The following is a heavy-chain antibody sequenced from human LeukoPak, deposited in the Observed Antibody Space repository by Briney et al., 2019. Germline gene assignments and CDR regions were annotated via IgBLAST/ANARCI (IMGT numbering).Heavy chain of an antibody. CDR3: ARDKALNC. CDR2: ISSRGSSI. V-gene: IGHV3-48*03. Sequence: GGSLRLSCAASGFNFSTYEMNWVRQAPGKGLEWLSYISSRGSSIYYADSVKGRFTISRDNAKNSLFLQMNSLRAEDTAVYFCARDKALNCWGQGTPVTVSS. CDR1: GFNFSTYE. J-gene: IGHJ4*02.